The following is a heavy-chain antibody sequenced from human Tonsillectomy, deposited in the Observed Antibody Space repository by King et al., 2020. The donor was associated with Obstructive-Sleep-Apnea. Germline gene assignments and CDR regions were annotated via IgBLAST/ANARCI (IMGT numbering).Heavy chain of an antibody. CDR2: TYYSGSA. J-gene: IGHJ4*02. Sequence: QLQESGPGLVKPSETLSLTCSVSSGSISSTTYYWGWIRQPPGKGLEWIGGTYYSGSAYFTPSLTGRATIAVAMSKDQFSLKVTSLTAAATVVYYCAGRRRHPSYFDYWGQGTPVTVSS. CDR1: SGSISSTTYY. V-gene: IGHV4-39*01. CDR3: AGRRRHPSYFDY.